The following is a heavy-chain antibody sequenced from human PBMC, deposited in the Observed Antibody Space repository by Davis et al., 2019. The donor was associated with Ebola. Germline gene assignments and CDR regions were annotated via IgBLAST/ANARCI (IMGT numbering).Heavy chain of an antibody. CDR3: ARRGNIVPINQHYYYYMDV. Sequence: GESLKISCKGSGYSFTSYWIGWVRQMPGKGLEWMGIIYPGDSDTRYSPSFQGQVTISADKSISTAYLQWSSLKASDTAMYYCARRGNIVPINQHYYYYMDVWGKGTTVTVSS. D-gene: IGHD2/OR15-2a*01. CDR1: GYSFTSYW. V-gene: IGHV5-51*01. CDR2: IYPGDSDT. J-gene: IGHJ6*03.